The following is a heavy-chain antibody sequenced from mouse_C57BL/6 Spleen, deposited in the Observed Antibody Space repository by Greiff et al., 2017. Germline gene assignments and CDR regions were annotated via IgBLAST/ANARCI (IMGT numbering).Heavy chain of an antibody. CDR2: IYPGDGDT. V-gene: IGHV1-82*01. J-gene: IGHJ2*01. D-gene: IGHD1-1*01. Sequence: VQLQQSGPELVKPGASVKISCKASGYAFSSSWMNWVKQRPGTGLEWIGRIYPGDGDTNYNRKFKGKATLTADKSSSTAYMQLSSLTSEDSAVYFCAREGGHYYGSSHYFYYWGQGTTLTVSS. CDR1: GYAFSSSW. CDR3: AREGGHYYGSSHYFYY.